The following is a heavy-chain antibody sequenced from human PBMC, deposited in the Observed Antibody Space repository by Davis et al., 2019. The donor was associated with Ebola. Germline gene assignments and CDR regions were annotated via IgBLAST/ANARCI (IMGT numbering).Heavy chain of an antibody. CDR2: ISGYGEST. CDR1: GFTFSNYA. V-gene: IGHV3-23*01. J-gene: IGHJ4*02. Sequence: GGSLRLSCEASGFTFSNYAMTWVRQAPGKGLEWVSMISGYGESTYYADSVRGRFTISRDNSKNTLYLQLNSLRAEDTATYYCAKDAVGWNGGFDYWGQGTLVTVSS. CDR3: AKDAVGWNGGFDY. D-gene: IGHD3-16*01.